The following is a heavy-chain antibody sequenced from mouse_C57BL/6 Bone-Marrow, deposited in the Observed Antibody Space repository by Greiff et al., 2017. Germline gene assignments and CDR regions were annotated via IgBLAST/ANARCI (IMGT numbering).Heavy chain of an antibody. CDR3: AIGADSLCYAVDY. J-gene: IGHJ4*01. CDR2: IYPRSGNT. V-gene: IGHV1-81*01. Sequence: VQLQQSGAELARPGASVKLSCKASGYTFTSYGISWVKQRPGQGLEWIGEIYPRSGNTYYNEKFKGKATLTADKSSSTAYMELRSLTSKDSAVYFCAIGADSLCYAVDYGDRGTAVTVSA. D-gene: IGHD2-12*01. CDR1: GYTFTSYG.